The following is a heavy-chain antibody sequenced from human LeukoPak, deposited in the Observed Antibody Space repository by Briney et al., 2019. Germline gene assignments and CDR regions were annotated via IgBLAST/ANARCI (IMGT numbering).Heavy chain of an antibody. V-gene: IGHV4-59*01. CDR2: IYYSGST. CDR1: GGSLSSYY. J-gene: IGHJ6*02. CDR3: AREAAAGSTNYYYYGMDV. D-gene: IGHD6-13*01. Sequence: SETLSLTCTVSGGSLSSYYWSWIRQPPGEGREWVGSIYYSGSTNYNPSLKSRVTISVDTSKNQFSLKLSSVTAADTAVYYGAREAAAGSTNYYYYGMDVWGQGTTVTVSS.